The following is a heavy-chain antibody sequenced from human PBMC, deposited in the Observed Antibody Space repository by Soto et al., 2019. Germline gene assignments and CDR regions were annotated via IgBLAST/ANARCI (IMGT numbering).Heavy chain of an antibody. CDR2: IYYSGST. Sequence: SETLSLTCTVSGGSISSSSYYWGWIRQPPGKGLEWIGRIYYSGSTYYNPSLKSRVNISVDTSKNQFSLKLSSVTAADTAVYYCAREGVVGATRGAFDYWGQGTLVTVSS. V-gene: IGHV4-39*07. CDR3: AREGVVGATRGAFDY. CDR1: GGSISSSSYY. D-gene: IGHD1-26*01. J-gene: IGHJ4*02.